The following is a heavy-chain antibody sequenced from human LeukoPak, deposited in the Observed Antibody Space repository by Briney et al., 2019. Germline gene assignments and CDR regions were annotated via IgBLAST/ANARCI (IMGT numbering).Heavy chain of an antibody. V-gene: IGHV4-38-2*02. CDR3: ATGGSSTWRRANWFDP. J-gene: IGHJ5*02. CDR1: GYSISSGYY. Sequence: SKTLSLTCTVSGYSISSGYYWGWIRQPPGKGLEWIGSIYHSGSTYYNPSLKSRVTISVDTSKNQFSLKLSSVTAADTAVYYCATGGSSTWRRANWFDPWGQGTLVTVSS. D-gene: IGHD2-2*01. CDR2: IYHSGST.